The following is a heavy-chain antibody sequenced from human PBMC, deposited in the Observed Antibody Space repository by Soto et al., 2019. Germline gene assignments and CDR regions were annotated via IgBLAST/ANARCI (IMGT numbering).Heavy chain of an antibody. J-gene: IGHJ5*02. D-gene: IGHD3-10*01. V-gene: IGHV3-23*01. CDR3: AKDRRSRVLWFGELVPTLPFDP. CDR2: ISGSGGST. CDR1: VFTFSSYA. Sequence: QPGGSLRLSCAASVFTFSSYAMSWVRQAPGKGLEWVSAISGSGGSTYYADSVKGRFTISRDNSKNTLYLQMNSLRAEDTAVYYCAKDRRSRVLWFGELVPTLPFDPWGQGTLVTVSS.